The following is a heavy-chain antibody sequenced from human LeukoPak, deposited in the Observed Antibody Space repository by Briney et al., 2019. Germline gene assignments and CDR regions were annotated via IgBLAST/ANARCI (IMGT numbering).Heavy chain of an antibody. V-gene: IGHV1-8*02. CDR1: GYSFTSYD. J-gene: IGHJ5*02. D-gene: IGHD4-23*01. CDR3: ARDYGGNSGWFDP. Sequence: ASVTLACQAYGYSFTSYDINWLRQANGQGLEWIGWMNPNSGNTGYAKKFQGRVTITRDTSTSTAYMEMRSLRSEDTAVYYCARDYGGNSGWFDPWGQGTLVTVSS. CDR2: MNPNSGNT.